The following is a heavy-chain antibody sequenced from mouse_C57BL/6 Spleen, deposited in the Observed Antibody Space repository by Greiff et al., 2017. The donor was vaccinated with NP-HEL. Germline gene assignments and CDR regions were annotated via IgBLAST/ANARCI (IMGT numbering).Heavy chain of an antibody. CDR1: GFTFSDYY. CDR2: ITYDGSST. CDR3: ARAGYDGKRAYAMEY. V-gene: IGHV5-16*01. Sequence: EVKLVESEGGLVQPGSSMKLSCTASGFTFSDYYMAWVRQVPEKGLEWVATITYDGSSTYYLDSLTSRFIISRANAKNLLYLQMTHLTSADTATFYGARAGYDGKRAYAMEYWGKGTSVTVAS. D-gene: IGHD2-2*01. J-gene: IGHJ4*01.